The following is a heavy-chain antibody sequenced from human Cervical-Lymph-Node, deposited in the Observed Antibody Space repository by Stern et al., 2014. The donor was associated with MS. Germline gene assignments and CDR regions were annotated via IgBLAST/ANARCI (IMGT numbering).Heavy chain of an antibody. CDR2: ISSSSSDI. J-gene: IGHJ5*02. D-gene: IGHD3-10*01. CDR1: GFSFRDYY. Sequence: VQLVESGGGLVKPGGSLRLSCAASGFSFRDYYMSWIRPAPGKGLEWISYISSSSSDIIYADSVKGRFTISRDNAKNSLYLQMNSLRADDTAVYYCAKDADVFLAWGQGTLVTVSS. CDR3: AKDADVFLA. V-gene: IGHV3-11*05.